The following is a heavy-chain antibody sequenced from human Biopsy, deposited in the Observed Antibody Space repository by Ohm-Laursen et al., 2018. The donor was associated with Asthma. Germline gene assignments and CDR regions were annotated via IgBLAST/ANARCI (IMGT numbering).Heavy chain of an antibody. J-gene: IGHJ6*02. CDR3: ARGPELDV. CDR2: TNERGVT. CDR1: PGSFSGFF. Sequence: TLSLTCGVYPGSFSGFFWTWIRQSPGKGLEWIGETNERGVTNNNPSLKSRVIISIDTYWNRVTLKLTSVTAADTAVYYCARGPELDVWGQGTTVTVSS. V-gene: IGHV4-34*01.